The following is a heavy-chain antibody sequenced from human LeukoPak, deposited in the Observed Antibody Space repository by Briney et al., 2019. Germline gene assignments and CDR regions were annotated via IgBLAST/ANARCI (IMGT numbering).Heavy chain of an antibody. CDR3: ARDSPSGSYDY. Sequence: SETLSLTCTVSGGSISSYYWSWIRQPPGKGLEWIGYIYYSGSTNYNPSLKSRVTISVDTSKNQFSLKLGSVTAADTAVYYCARDSPSGSYDYWGQGTLVTVSS. CDR2: IYYSGST. V-gene: IGHV4-59*01. D-gene: IGHD1-26*01. CDR1: GGSISSYY. J-gene: IGHJ4*02.